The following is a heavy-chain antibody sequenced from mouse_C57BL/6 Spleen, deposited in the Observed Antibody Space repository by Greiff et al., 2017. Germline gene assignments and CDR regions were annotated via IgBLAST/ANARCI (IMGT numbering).Heavy chain of an antibody. CDR3: TTLYGSSYVGFAY. V-gene: IGHV14-4*01. CDR2: IDPENGDT. D-gene: IGHD1-1*01. Sequence: EVKLVESGAELVRPGASVKLSCTASGFNIKDDYMHWVKQRPEQGLEWIGWIDPENGDTEYASKFQGKATITADTSSNTAYLQLSSLTSEDTAVYYCTTLYGSSYVGFAYWGQGTLVTVSA. J-gene: IGHJ3*01. CDR1: GFNIKDDY.